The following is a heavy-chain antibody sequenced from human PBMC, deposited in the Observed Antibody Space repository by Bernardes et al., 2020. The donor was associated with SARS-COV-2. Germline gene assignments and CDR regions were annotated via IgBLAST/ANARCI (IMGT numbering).Heavy chain of an antibody. J-gene: IGHJ6*02. CDR3: ARGSSYGMDV. V-gene: IGHV1-2*02. CDR1: GYSLTDYY. CDR2: VNADRSDT. Sequence: ASVKVSCRASGYSLTDYYIHWVRQAPGQGLEWMGWVNADRSDTTYAQNFQGRVTMTRDTSVSTAYMEVNRLKSDDTAIYYCARGSSYGMDVWGQGTTVTVSS.